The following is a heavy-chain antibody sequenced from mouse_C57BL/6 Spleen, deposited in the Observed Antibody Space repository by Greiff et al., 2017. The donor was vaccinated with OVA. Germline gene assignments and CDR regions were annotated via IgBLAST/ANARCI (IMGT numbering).Heavy chain of an antibody. CDR3: TRPFDGYYFDY. J-gene: IGHJ2*01. CDR2: IRNKANNHAT. D-gene: IGHD2-3*01. Sequence: EVQLQESGGGLVQPGGSMKLSCAASGFTFSDAWMDWVRQSPEKGLEWVAEIRNKANNHATYYAESVKGRFTISRDDSKRSVYLQMNSLRAEDTGIYYCTRPFDGYYFDYWGQGTTLTVSS. V-gene: IGHV6-6*01. CDR1: GFTFSDAW.